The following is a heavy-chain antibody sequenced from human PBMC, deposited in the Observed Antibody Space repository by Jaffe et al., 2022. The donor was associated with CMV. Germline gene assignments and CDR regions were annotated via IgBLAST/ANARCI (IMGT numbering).Heavy chain of an antibody. V-gene: IGHV4-61*01. J-gene: IGHJ4*01. D-gene: IGHD3-22*01. CDR1: GGSVSSGTYY. Sequence: QLQESGPGLVKPSETLSLTCTVSGGSVSSGTYYWSWIRQPPGKGLEWIGYAYHRGSTNYNPSLKSRVNISVDTSKNQFSLKLTSVTAADTAVYYCGRVGYYFDSAPTLDYWGHGTLVTVSS. CDR3: GRVGYYFDSAPTLDY. CDR2: AYHRGST.